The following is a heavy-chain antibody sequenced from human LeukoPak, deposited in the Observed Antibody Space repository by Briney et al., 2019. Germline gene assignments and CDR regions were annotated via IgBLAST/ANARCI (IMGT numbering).Heavy chain of an antibody. CDR1: GFTFSSYW. J-gene: IGHJ4*02. V-gene: IGHV3-7*01. D-gene: IGHD5-18*01. CDR3: AKLYSYGSNAVDY. CDR2: IKQDGSEK. Sequence: GGSLRLSCAASGFTFSSYWMSWVRQAPGKGLEWVANIKQDGSEKYYVDSVKGRFTISRDNAKNSLYLQMNSLRAEGTAVYYCAKLYSYGSNAVDYWGQGTLVTVSS.